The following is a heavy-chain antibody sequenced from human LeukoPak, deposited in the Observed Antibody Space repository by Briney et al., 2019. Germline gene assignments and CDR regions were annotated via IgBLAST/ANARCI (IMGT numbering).Heavy chain of an antibody. CDR2: IIPILGIA. D-gene: IGHD5-24*01. V-gene: IGHV1-69*04. J-gene: IGHJ6*02. CDR1: GGTFSSYA. CDR3: AREVGDGYADV. Sequence: SVKVSCKASGGTFSSYAISWVRQAPGQGLEWMGRIIPILGIANYAQKFQGRVTITADKSTSTAYMELSSLRSEDTAVYYCAREVGDGYADVWGQGTTVTVSS.